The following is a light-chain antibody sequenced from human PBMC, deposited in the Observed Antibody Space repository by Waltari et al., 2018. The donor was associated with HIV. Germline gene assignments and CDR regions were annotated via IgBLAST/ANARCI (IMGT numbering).Light chain of an antibody. CDR3: LLSYSGARLVV. V-gene: IGLV7-46*01. Sequence: QAVVTQEPSLTVSPGGPVTLTCGPSTGAVTSGHYPSWCQQKPGQAPRPLIYDTTNKHSWPPARFSGSLLGGKAALTLSGAQPEDEADYYCLLSYSGARLVVFGGGTKLTVL. CDR1: TGAVTSGHY. CDR2: DTT. J-gene: IGLJ2*01.